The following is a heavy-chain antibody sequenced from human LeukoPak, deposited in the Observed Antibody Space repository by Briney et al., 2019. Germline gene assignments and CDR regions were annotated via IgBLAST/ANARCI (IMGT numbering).Heavy chain of an antibody. V-gene: IGHV1-2*02. CDR2: INPNSGGT. CDR1: GYTFTVYY. CDR3: ARVVGMATIGRGIFDY. D-gene: IGHD5-24*01. J-gene: IGHJ4*02. Sequence: ASLKVSSKASGYTFTVYYMHWVRQAPGEGLEWMGWINPNSGGTNYAQKLQGRVTMTRDTSISTAYKELSRLRSGDTAVYYCARVVGMATIGRGIFDYWGQGTLVTVSS.